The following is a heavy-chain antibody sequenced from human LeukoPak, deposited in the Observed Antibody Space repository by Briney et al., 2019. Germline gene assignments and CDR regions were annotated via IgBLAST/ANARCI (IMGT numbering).Heavy chain of an antibody. J-gene: IGHJ2*01. CDR3: ARRQHVNWGFDL. CDR1: EFTVSSYH. CDR2: IYSTTGQ. V-gene: IGHV3-53*04. D-gene: IGHD6-6*01. Sequence: AGGSLRLSCAASEFTVSSYHLSWVRQAPGEGLEWLSVIYSTTGQLYADSVKGRFTISRHDSNNTMSLQMNSLRPEDTAVYYCARRQHVNWGFDLWGRGTLVTVSS.